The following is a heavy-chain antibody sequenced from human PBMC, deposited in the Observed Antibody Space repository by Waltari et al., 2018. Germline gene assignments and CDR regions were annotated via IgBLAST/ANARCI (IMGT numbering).Heavy chain of an antibody. CDR2: IYYSGST. CDR3: ARRAARPFDY. D-gene: IGHD6-6*01. V-gene: IGHV4-39*01. CDR1: GGSISSSRYY. Sequence: QLQLQESGPGLVKPSETLSLTCTVSGGSISSSRYYWGWIRRPPGKGLEWIGSIYYSGSTYYNPSLKSRVTISVDTSKNQFSLKLSSVTAADTAVYYCARRAARPFDYWGQGTLVTVSS. J-gene: IGHJ4*02.